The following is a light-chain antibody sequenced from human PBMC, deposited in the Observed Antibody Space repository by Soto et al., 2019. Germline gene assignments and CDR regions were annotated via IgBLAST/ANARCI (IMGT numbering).Light chain of an antibody. V-gene: IGLV2-14*01. CDR1: SSDVGGYNL. J-gene: IGLJ1*01. CDR3: SSYKSSSTLPYV. CDR2: DVN. Sequence: QSVLTQPASVSGSPGQSITISCTGTSSDVGGYNLVSWYQQYPDKAPKLMIFDVNTRPSGVSDLFSGSKSGNTASLTISGLQAEDEADYYCSSYKSSSTLPYVFGAGTKLTVL.